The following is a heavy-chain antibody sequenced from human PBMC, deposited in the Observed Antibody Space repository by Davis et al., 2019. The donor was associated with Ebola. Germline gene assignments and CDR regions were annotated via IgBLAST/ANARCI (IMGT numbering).Heavy chain of an antibody. CDR1: GFTFSAYT. V-gene: IGHV3-69-1*02. D-gene: IGHD2-2*01. CDR3: AREGKYRDESRTFDY. CDR2: LGTSADT. Sequence: GESLKISCVGSGFTFSAYTMSWVRQAPGKGLEWVSTLGTSADTYYADSVKGRFTISRDNSKNTLYLQMNSLRAEDTAVYYCAREGKYRDESRTFDYWGQGTLVTVSS. J-gene: IGHJ4*02.